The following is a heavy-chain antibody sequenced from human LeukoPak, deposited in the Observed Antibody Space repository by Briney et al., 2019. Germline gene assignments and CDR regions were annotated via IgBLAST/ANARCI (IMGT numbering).Heavy chain of an antibody. CDR1: GFIFSSYA. CDR2: ISYDGSNK. J-gene: IGHJ4*02. V-gene: IGHV3-30-3*01. CDR3: ARDSYQPAGPVLIDY. D-gene: IGHD2-2*01. Sequence: GGSLRLSCAASGFIFSSYAMHWVRQAPGKGLEWVAVISYDGSNKYYADSVKGRFTISRDNSKNTLYLQMNSLRAEDTAVYYCARDSYQPAGPVLIDYWGQGTLVTVSS.